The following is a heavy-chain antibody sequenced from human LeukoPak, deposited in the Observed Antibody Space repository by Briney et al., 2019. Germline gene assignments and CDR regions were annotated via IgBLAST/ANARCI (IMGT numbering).Heavy chain of an antibody. Sequence: SETLSLTCSVSGGSISSYYWSWIRQPAGKGLECIGRIYTSGTTNYNPSLKSRVTMSVDTSKNQFSLKLSSVTAADTAVYYCARHEIYDFWSAYPSPTRFDYWGQGILVTVSS. J-gene: IGHJ4*02. CDR2: IYTSGTT. CDR3: ARHEIYDFWSAYPSPTRFDY. CDR1: GGSISSYY. V-gene: IGHV4-4*07. D-gene: IGHD3-3*01.